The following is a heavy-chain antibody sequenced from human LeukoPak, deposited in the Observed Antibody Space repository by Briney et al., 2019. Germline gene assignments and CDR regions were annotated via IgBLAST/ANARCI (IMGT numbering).Heavy chain of an antibody. J-gene: IGHJ6*02. CDR1: GFTLSSYE. V-gene: IGHV3-48*03. CDR2: VTASGSAI. Sequence: GGSLRLSCAAFGFTLSSYEMTWVRQAPGKGPEWVGRVTASGSAIYNADSVKGRFTISRDNAENSVYLQMHSLRAEDTAAYYCARRLPYYGMDVWGQGTTVTVSS. CDR3: ARRLPYYGMDV.